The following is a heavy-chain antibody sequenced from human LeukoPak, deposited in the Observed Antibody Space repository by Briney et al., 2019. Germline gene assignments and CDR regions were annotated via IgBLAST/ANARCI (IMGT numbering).Heavy chain of an antibody. J-gene: IGHJ4*02. V-gene: IGHV3-7*01. Sequence: GGSLRLSCAASGFTFSSYWMSWVRQAPGKGLEWVANIKQDGSEKYYVDSVKGRFTTSRDNAKNSLYLQMNSLRAEDTAVYYCARVNTAMITAIDYWGQGTLVTVSS. CDR3: ARVNTAMITAIDY. D-gene: IGHD5-18*01. CDR2: IKQDGSEK. CDR1: GFTFSSYW.